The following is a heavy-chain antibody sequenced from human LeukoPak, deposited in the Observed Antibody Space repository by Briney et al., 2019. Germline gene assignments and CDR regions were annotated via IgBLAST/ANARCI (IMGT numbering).Heavy chain of an antibody. D-gene: IGHD5-24*01. CDR3: ARDPPEATGMD. CDR1: GFTVSSNY. CDR2: IYSCGST. Sequence: GGSLRLSCAASGFTVSSNYMSWVRQAPGKGLEWVSVIYSCGSTYYADSVKGRFTISRDNSKNTLYLQMNSLRAEDTAVYYCARDPPEATGMDWGQGTLVTVSS. J-gene: IGHJ4*02. V-gene: IGHV3-66*03.